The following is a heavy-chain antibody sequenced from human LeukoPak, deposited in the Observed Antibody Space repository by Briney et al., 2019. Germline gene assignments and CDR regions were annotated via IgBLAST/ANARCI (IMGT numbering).Heavy chain of an antibody. CDR1: GYTFTGYY. J-gene: IGHJ4*02. Sequence: ASVKVSCKASGYTFTGYYMHWVRQAPGQGLEWMGWINPSSGGTNYAQKFQGRVTMSKDTSISTAYMELSRLRSDDTAVYYCARWMEYDYLWGTYRYFDYWGQGTLVTVSS. CDR2: INPSSGGT. D-gene: IGHD3-16*02. CDR3: ARWMEYDYLWGTYRYFDY. V-gene: IGHV1-2*02.